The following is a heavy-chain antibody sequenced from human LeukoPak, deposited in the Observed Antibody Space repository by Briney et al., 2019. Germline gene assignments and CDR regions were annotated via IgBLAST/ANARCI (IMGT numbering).Heavy chain of an antibody. J-gene: IGHJ6*03. CDR2: INHSGST. CDR1: GVSFSGYY. CDR3: ARAGLDFWSGYVDYYYYMDV. Sequence: SETLSLTCAVYGVSFSGYYWSWIRQPPGKGLEWIGEINHSGSTNYNPSLKSRVTTSVDTSKNQFSLKLSSVTAADTAVYYCARAGLDFWSGYVDYYYYMDVWGKGTTVTVSS. V-gene: IGHV4-34*01. D-gene: IGHD3-3*01.